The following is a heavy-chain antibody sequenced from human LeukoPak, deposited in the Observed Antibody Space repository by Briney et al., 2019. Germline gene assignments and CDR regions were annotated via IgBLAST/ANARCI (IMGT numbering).Heavy chain of an antibody. D-gene: IGHD6-19*01. V-gene: IGHV3-74*01. J-gene: IGHJ4*02. CDR1: GFTFSSYW. CDR3: AKDRVAVAAYFHY. Sequence: GGTLRLSCAASGFTFSSYWMHWVRQAPGKGLVWVSRINSDGSSTSYADSVKGRFTISRDNAKNTLYLQMNSLRAEDTAVYYCAKDRVAVAAYFHYWGQGTLVTVSS. CDR2: INSDGSST.